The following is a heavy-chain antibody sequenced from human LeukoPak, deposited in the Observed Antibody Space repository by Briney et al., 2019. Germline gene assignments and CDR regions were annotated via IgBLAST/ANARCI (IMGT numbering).Heavy chain of an antibody. Sequence: ASVKVSCKASGYTFTSYDINWVRQATGQGLEWMGWMNPNSGNTGYAQKFQGRVTMTRNTSISTAYMELSSPRSEDTAVYCCARRSSGWYNWFDPWGQGTLVTVSS. CDR2: MNPNSGNT. J-gene: IGHJ5*02. D-gene: IGHD6-19*01. CDR3: ARRSSGWYNWFDP. V-gene: IGHV1-8*01. CDR1: GYTFTSYD.